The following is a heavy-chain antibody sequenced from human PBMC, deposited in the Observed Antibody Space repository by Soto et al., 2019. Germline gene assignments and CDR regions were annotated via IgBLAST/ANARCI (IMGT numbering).Heavy chain of an antibody. D-gene: IGHD2-15*01. J-gene: IGHJ4*02. Sequence: GGSLRLSCAASGFTFSNAWMNWVRQAPGKGLEWVGRIKSKTDGGTTDYAAPVKGRFTISRDDSKNTLYLQMNSLKTEDTAAYYCTTGPPIVVVVAATQRNDYWGQGTLVTVSS. V-gene: IGHV3-15*07. CDR2: IKSKTDGGTT. CDR1: GFTFSNAW. CDR3: TTGPPIVVVVAATQRNDY.